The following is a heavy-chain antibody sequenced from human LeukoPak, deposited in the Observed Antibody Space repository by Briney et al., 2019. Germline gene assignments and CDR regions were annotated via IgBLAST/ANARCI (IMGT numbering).Heavy chain of an antibody. CDR3: AGGSYSVWSPFF. Sequence: LETLSLTCTVSGGSISSYYWSWIRQPPGKGLEWIGYIYYSGSTNYNPSLKSRVTISVDTSKNQFSLKLSSVTAADTAVYYCAGGSYSVWSPFFWGQGTLVTVSS. CDR2: IYYSGST. J-gene: IGHJ4*02. CDR1: GGSISSYY. D-gene: IGHD1-26*01. V-gene: IGHV4-59*01.